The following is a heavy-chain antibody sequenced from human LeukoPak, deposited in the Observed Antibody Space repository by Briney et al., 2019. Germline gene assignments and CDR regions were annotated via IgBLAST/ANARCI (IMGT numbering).Heavy chain of an antibody. CDR3: ARDHESYNWFDP. CDR2: ISAYNGNT. J-gene: IGHJ5*02. Sequence: ASVKVSCRASGYTFTSYGISWVRQAPGQGLEWMGWISAYNGNTNYAQKLQGRVTMTTDTSTSTAYMELRSLRSDDTAVYYCARDHESYNWFDPWGQGTLVTVSS. V-gene: IGHV1-18*01. CDR1: GYTFTSYG.